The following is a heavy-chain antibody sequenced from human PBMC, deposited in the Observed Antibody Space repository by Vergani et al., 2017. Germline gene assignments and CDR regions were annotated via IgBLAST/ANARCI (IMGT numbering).Heavy chain of an antibody. CDR3: AKDLYYYDRSGYYIGD. J-gene: IGHJ4*02. D-gene: IGHD3-22*01. Sequence: EVQLLESGGGLVQPGGSLRLSCAASGFTFSSYAMSWVRQAPGKGLEWVSAISGIGGTTYYADSVKGRFTISRDNSKNTLYLQMTSLRAEDTGVYYCAKDLYYYDRSGYYIGDGGQGSLVTVS. V-gene: IGHV3-23*01. CDR2: ISGIGGTT. CDR1: GFTFSSYA.